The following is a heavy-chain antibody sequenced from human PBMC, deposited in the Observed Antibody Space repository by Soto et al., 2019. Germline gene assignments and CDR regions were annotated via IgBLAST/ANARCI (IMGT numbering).Heavy chain of an antibody. CDR3: TTAPNNYYDSSGSYDAFDI. J-gene: IGHJ3*02. V-gene: IGHV3-15*01. CDR2: IKSKTDGGTT. Sequence: GGSLRLSCAASGFTFSNAWMSWVRQAPGKGLEWVGRIKSKTDGGTTDYAAPVKGRFTISRDDSKNTLYLQMNSLKTEDTAVYYCTTAPNNYYDSSGSYDAFDIWGQGTMVTVSS. CDR1: GFTFSNAW. D-gene: IGHD3-22*01.